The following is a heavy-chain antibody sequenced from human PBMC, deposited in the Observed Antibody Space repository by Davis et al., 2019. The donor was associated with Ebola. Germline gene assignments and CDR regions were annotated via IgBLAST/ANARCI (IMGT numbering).Heavy chain of an antibody. CDR3: ARDYDSSGYNQFDY. D-gene: IGHD3-22*01. Sequence: ASVKVSCKASGYTFTDYVMHWVRQAPGQRLEWMGWINSGNGNTRYSQKFQGRVTITGDTSTSTVYMELSSLRSDDTAVYYCARDYDSSGYNQFDYWGQGTLVTVSS. CDR2: INSGNGNT. V-gene: IGHV1-3*01. CDR1: GYTFTDYV. J-gene: IGHJ4*02.